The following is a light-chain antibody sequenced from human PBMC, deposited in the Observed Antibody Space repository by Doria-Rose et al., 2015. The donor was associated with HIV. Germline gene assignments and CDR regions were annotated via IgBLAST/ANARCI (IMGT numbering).Light chain of an antibody. Sequence: TQSPGTLSLSPGKRATLSCRASQRFSSTYLAWYQQKPGQAPSLRIYDGSTRATGIPDRFSASGSGTDFTLTINRLEPEDFALYYCHQYGTSWTFGQGTKVEI. V-gene: IGKV3-20*01. J-gene: IGKJ1*01. CDR1: QRFSSTY. CDR2: DGS. CDR3: HQYGTSWT.